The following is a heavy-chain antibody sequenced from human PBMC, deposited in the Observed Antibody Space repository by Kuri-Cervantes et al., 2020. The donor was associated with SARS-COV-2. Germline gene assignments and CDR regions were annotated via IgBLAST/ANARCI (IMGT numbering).Heavy chain of an antibody. Sequence: ESLKISCAVYGGSFSGYYWSWIRQPPGKGLEWIGEINHSGSTNYNPSLKGRVTISVDTSKNQFSLKLSSVTAADTAVYYCARVGDRLSSSSRRDNYYYYYMDVWGKGTTVTVSS. J-gene: IGHJ6*03. CDR3: ARVGDRLSSSSRRDNYYYYYMDV. CDR1: GGSFSGYY. D-gene: IGHD6-6*01. CDR2: INHSGST. V-gene: IGHV4-34*01.